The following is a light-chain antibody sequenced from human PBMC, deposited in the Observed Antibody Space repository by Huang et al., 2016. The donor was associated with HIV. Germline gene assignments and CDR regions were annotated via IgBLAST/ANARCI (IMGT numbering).Light chain of an antibody. CDR2: DAY. V-gene: IGKV1-33*01. Sequence: DIQMTQSPSSLSASVGDRVTITCQASQDINNYLNWYQQKPGKSPKLLIYDAYKLEIGVPSRFSGSGSGTDFTFTITSLQPEDIAAYYCQQYDDLPLTFGGGTKVEIK. CDR3: QQYDDLPLT. CDR1: QDINNY. J-gene: IGKJ4*01.